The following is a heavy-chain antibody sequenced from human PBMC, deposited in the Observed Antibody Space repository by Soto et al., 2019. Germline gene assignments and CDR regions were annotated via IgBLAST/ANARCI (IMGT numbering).Heavy chain of an antibody. Sequence: PWWSLRLSCSASVFTFSSYAMSWVRQAPGKGLEWVSAISGSGGSTYYADSVKGRFTISRDNSKNTLYLQMNSLRAEDTAVYYCAKDSEPGVVVAASDYWGQGTLVTVSS. J-gene: IGHJ4*02. CDR3: AKDSEPGVVVAASDY. CDR2: ISGSGGST. CDR1: VFTFSSYA. V-gene: IGHV3-23*01. D-gene: IGHD2-15*01.